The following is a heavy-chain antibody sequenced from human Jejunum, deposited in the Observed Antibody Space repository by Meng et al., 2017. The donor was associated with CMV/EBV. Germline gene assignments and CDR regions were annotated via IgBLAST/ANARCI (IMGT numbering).Heavy chain of an antibody. CDR2: ISSGSVDI. CDR1: TFSSYS. Sequence: TFSSYSMHWVRPAPGKGLELVSSISSGSVDIFYADSVRGRFTISRDNTKNSLYLQMNSLGAEDTAVYYCARALHCSNPNCNDPAYWGQGTLVTVSS. J-gene: IGHJ4*02. D-gene: IGHD2-2*01. V-gene: IGHV3-21*01. CDR3: ARALHCSNPNCNDPAY.